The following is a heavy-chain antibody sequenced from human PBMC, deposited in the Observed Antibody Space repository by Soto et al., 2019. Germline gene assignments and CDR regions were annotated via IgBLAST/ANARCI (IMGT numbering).Heavy chain of an antibody. CDR3: TRDLVGATYYYYYGMDV. Sequence: QAGGSLRLSCTASGFTFGDYAMSWVRQAPGKGLEWVGVIRRKAYGGTTEYAASVKGRFTISRDDSKSIAYLQMNSLKTEDTAVYYCTRDLVGATYYYYYGMDVWGQGTTVTVSS. CDR2: IRRKAYGGTT. V-gene: IGHV3-49*04. D-gene: IGHD1-26*01. CDR1: GFTFGDYA. J-gene: IGHJ6*02.